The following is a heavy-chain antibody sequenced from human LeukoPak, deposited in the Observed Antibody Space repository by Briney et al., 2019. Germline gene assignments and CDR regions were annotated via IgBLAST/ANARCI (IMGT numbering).Heavy chain of an antibody. D-gene: IGHD3-10*01. CDR2: ISYDGSNK. CDR3: ARDASTEDYYGSGSPDY. Sequence: GESLRLSCAASGFTFSSYAMHWVRQAPGKGLEWVAVISYDGSNKYYADSVKGRFTISRDNSKNTLYLQMNSLRAEDTAVYYCARDASTEDYYGSGSPDYWGQGTLVTVSS. V-gene: IGHV3-30*04. CDR1: GFTFSSYA. J-gene: IGHJ4*02.